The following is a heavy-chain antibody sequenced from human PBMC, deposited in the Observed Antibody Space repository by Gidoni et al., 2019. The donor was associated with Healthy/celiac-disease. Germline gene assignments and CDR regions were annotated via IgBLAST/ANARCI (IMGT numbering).Heavy chain of an antibody. CDR2: ISGSGGST. V-gene: IGHV3-23*01. D-gene: IGHD2-2*02. CDR1: GFTFSRYA. Sequence: EVQLLESGGGLVQPGGSLRLSCAASGFTFSRYAMSWVRQAPGKGLEWVSAISGSGGSTYYADSVKGRFTISRDNSKNTLYLQMNSLRAEDTAVYYCAKVMGCSSTSCDIGDWFDPWGQGTLVTVSS. CDR3: AKVMGCSSTSCDIGDWFDP. J-gene: IGHJ5*02.